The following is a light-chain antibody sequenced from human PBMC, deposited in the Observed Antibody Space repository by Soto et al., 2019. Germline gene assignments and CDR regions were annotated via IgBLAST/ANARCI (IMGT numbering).Light chain of an antibody. V-gene: IGKV1-5*01. CDR3: HQYDTYPLT. CDR1: QSISSW. CDR2: DAS. J-gene: IGKJ4*01. Sequence: DIQMTQSPSTLSASVGDRVTITCRASQSISSWLAWYQQKPGKAPNLLIYDASSLESGVPSRFSGSGSGTEFTLTISSLQPDDFTTYYCHQYDTYPLTFGGGTKVEIK.